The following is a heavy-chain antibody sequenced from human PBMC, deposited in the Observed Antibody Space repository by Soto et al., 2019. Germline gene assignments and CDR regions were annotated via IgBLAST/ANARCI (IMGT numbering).Heavy chain of an antibody. Sequence: QVQLVQSGAEVKKPGASVKVSCKASGYTFSSFGISWVRQAPGQGLEWMGWISGDNGNTKFSQKLKGRVTMTTDTSTNTGYMELSSLRSGDTAVYYCARDSACEPAGWWFDPWGQGTLVTVSS. CDR2: ISGDNGNT. J-gene: IGHJ5*02. CDR1: GYTFSSFG. CDR3: ARDSACEPAGWWFDP. D-gene: IGHD3-10*01. V-gene: IGHV1-18*01.